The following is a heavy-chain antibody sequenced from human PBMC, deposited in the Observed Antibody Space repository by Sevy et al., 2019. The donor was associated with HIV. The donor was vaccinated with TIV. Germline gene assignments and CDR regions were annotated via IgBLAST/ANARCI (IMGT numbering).Heavy chain of an antibody. J-gene: IGHJ4*02. CDR2: LKGDGSDK. CDR1: GFTFSANW. Sequence: GGSLRLSCAASGFTFSANWMNWVRQAPGKGLEWVAILKGDGSDKDYVDSVEGRFTISRDNAKNLLYLQMNSLRVEDTAVYYCAHETFGRFESWGQGTLVTVSS. D-gene: IGHD3-16*01. V-gene: IGHV3-7*01. CDR3: AHETFGRFES.